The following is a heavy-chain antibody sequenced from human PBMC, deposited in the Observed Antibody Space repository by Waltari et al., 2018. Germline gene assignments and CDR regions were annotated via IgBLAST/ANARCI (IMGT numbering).Heavy chain of an antibody. J-gene: IGHJ4*02. Sequence: QVQMVESGGGVVQPGRSLRLSCAASGFTFSSYSIHWVRQAPGKGLGWVALMSDDGSSKYYADSVKGRFTVSRDNSKNTVYLQLNSLRVEDTAVYYCAREDICRSTTCYTLDYWGLGTLVTVSS. CDR2: MSDDGSSK. V-gene: IGHV3-30*01. D-gene: IGHD2-2*02. CDR1: GFTFSSYS. CDR3: AREDICRSTTCYTLDY.